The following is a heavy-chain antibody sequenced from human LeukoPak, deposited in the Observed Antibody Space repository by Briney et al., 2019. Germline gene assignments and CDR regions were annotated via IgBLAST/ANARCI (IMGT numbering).Heavy chain of an antibody. CDR3: ARDLGSRYYYGSGSYPRSLGH. Sequence: GGSLRLSCAASGFTFSSYAMHWVRQAPGKGLEWVAVISYDGSNKYYADSVKGRFTISRDNSKNTLYLQMNSLRAEDTAVYYCARDLGSRYYYGSGSYPRSLGHWGQGTLVTVSS. CDR2: ISYDGSNK. CDR1: GFTFSSYA. V-gene: IGHV3-30-3*01. D-gene: IGHD3-10*01. J-gene: IGHJ4*02.